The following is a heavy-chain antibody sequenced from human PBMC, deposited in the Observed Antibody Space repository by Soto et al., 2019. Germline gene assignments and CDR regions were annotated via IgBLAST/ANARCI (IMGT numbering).Heavy chain of an antibody. Sequence: GESLKISCKGSGYSFTSYWIGWVRQMPGKGLEWMGIIYPGDSDTRYSPSFQGQVTISADKSISTAYLQWSSLKASDTAMYYCATHRSIAAAGTGAFDIWGQGTMVTVSS. CDR3: ATHRSIAAAGTGAFDI. V-gene: IGHV5-51*01. J-gene: IGHJ3*02. D-gene: IGHD6-13*01. CDR1: GYSFTSYW. CDR2: IYPGDSDT.